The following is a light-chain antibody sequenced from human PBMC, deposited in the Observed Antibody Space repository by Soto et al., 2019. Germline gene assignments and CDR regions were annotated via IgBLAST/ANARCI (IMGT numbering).Light chain of an antibody. CDR1: RSVXXNSNNKSY. CDR3: QQSYSTPPGT. CDR2: ATS. Sequence: IVLTQSPDSLAVSLGERSTINCKSGRSVXXNSNNKSYLAWYQQKPGKAAKLLIYATSSLQNGVPSRFSGSGSGTDFTLTISSLQPEDFATYYCQQSYSTPPGTFGQGTKVDIK. J-gene: IGKJ1*01. V-gene: IGKV1-39*01.